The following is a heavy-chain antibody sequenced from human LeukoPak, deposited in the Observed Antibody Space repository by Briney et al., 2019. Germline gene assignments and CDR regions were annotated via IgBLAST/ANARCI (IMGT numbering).Heavy chain of an antibody. CDR2: ISKSSDTI. D-gene: IGHD3-10*01. J-gene: IGHJ2*01. Sequence: GGSLRLSCAAYEFTFSSYSINWVRQAPGKGPEWIAYISKSSDTIKYADSVAGRFTISRDNAKNSLYLQMNSLRDEDTAVYYCARESGGLFDLWGRGTLVTVSS. V-gene: IGHV3-48*02. CDR1: EFTFSSYS. CDR3: ARESGGLFDL.